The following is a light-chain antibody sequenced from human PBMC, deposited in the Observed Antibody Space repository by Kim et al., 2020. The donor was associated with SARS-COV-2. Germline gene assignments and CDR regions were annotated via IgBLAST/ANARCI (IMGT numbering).Light chain of an antibody. CDR1: SSNIGGNT. CDR3: AAWDDSLNGVV. J-gene: IGLJ2*01. V-gene: IGLV1-44*01. Sequence: QSVLTQPPSASGTPGQRVTISCSGSSSNIGGNTVNWYQQLPGTAPKLLIYSNNQRPSGVPDRFSGSKSGTSASLAISGLQSEAEADYYCAAWDDSLNGVVFGGGTQLTVL. CDR2: SNN.